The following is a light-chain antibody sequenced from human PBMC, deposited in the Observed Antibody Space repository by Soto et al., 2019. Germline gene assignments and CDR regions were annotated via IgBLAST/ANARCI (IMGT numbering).Light chain of an antibody. Sequence: EIVLTQSPATLSFSPGERATLSCRASHSVNSYLAWYQQKPGQAPRLLIYAASTRATGIPARFSGSGSGTDFTLTISSLEPEDFAVYYCQQRSNWPQITFGQGTRLEIK. V-gene: IGKV3-11*01. CDR2: AAS. J-gene: IGKJ5*01. CDR3: QQRSNWPQIT. CDR1: HSVNSY.